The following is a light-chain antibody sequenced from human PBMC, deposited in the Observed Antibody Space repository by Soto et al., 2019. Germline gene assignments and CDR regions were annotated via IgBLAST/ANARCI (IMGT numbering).Light chain of an antibody. CDR1: QSISSW. Sequence: DIKMSQSPSTLSASVGDRVTITCRASQSISSWLAWYQQKPGKAPKLLIYDASSLESGVPSRFSGSGSGTDFTLTISCLQSEDFATYYCQQYYSYPPPFGQGTKVAIK. CDR2: DAS. V-gene: IGKV1-5*01. CDR3: QQYYSYPPP. J-gene: IGKJ1*01.